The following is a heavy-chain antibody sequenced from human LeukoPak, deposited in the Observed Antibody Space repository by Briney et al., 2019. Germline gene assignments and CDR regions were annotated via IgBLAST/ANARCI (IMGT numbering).Heavy chain of an antibody. Sequence: SETLSLTCTVSGGSISSYYWSWIRQPPGKGLEWIGYIYYSGSTNYNPSLKSRVTISVDTSKNQFSLKLSSVTAADTAVYYCARTRGFHEPHYFDYWGQGTLVTVSS. CDR3: ARTRGFHEPHYFDY. CDR2: IYYSGST. J-gene: IGHJ4*02. D-gene: IGHD3-10*01. V-gene: IGHV4-59*08. CDR1: GGSISSYY.